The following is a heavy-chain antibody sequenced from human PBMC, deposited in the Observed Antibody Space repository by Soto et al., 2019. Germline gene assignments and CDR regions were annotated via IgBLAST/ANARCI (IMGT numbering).Heavy chain of an antibody. CDR2: IKHSGST. CDR1: GGSFSGYY. Sequence: QVQLQQWGAGLLKPSETLSLTCAVNGGSFSGYYWTWIRQPPGNGLEWIGEIKHSGSTKYNPSLKSRVTISVDTSKNQFSLKLSSVTAADTGVYYCARGQDFWSGYPFDYWGQGTLVTVSP. J-gene: IGHJ4*02. CDR3: ARGQDFWSGYPFDY. D-gene: IGHD3-3*01. V-gene: IGHV4-34*01.